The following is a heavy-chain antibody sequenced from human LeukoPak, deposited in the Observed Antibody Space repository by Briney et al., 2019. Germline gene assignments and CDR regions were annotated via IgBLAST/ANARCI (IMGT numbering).Heavy chain of an antibody. CDR2: IIPIFGTA. Sequence: ASVKVSCKASGGTFSSYAISWVRQAPGQGLEWMGGIIPIFGTANYAQKFQGRVTITADESTSTAYMELSSLRSEGTAVYYCARHRDGDSSYWYFDLWGRGTLVTVSS. J-gene: IGHJ2*01. D-gene: IGHD4-17*01. CDR1: GGTFSSYA. V-gene: IGHV1-69*13. CDR3: ARHRDGDSSYWYFDL.